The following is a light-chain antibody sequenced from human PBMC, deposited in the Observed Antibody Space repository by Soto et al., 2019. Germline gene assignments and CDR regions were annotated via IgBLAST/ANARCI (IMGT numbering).Light chain of an antibody. V-gene: IGKV3-20*01. J-gene: IGKJ2*01. Sequence: EIVLTQSPDTLSLSPGERATFSCRATQTITNNYVAWYPQKPGQAPRLLIYGVPRRATGIPDRISGSCSGIDFTLSITRIEPEDFAIYYCHQYLDSPNAFGQGTKLEIK. CDR2: GVP. CDR1: QTITNNY. CDR3: HQYLDSPNA.